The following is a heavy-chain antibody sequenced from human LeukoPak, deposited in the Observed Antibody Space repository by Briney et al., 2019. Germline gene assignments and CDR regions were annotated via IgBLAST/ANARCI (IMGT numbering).Heavy chain of an antibody. V-gene: IGHV3-7*01. Sequence: GGSLRLSCVASGFTFTDFWINWVRQAPGKGLEWVANIKQDGSEKFYVDSVKGRFTISRDNAKNSLYLQMNSLRAEDTAVYYCARDSSGFDYWGQGTLVTVSS. J-gene: IGHJ4*02. D-gene: IGHD3-22*01. CDR3: ARDSSGFDY. CDR1: GFTFTDFW. CDR2: IKQDGSEK.